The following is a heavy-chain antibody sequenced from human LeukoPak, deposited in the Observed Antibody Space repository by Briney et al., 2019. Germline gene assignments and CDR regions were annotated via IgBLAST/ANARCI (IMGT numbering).Heavy chain of an antibody. D-gene: IGHD1-26*01. J-gene: IGHJ3*02. CDR2: IIPIFGTA. CDR1: GYTFTDYH. Sequence: WASVKVSCKASGYTFTDYHIHWVRQAPGQGLEWMGGIIPIFGTANYAQKFQGRVTITTDESTSTAYMELSSLRSEDTAVYYCARRKTKGARDAFDIWGQGTMVTVSS. V-gene: IGHV1-69*05. CDR3: ARRKTKGARDAFDI.